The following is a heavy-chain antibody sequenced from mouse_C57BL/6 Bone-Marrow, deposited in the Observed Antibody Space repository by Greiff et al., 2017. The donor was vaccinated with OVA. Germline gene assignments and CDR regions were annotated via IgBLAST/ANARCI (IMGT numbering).Heavy chain of an antibody. J-gene: IGHJ1*03. V-gene: IGHV7-1*01. CDR2: SRNKANDYTT. Sequence: EVKVVESGGGLVQSGRSLRLSCATSGFTFSDFYMEWVRQAPGKGLEWIAASRNKANDYTTEYSASVKGRFIVSRDTSQSILYLQMNALRAEDTAMYYCARDASHYYGSSWYFDVWGTGTTVTVSS. D-gene: IGHD1-1*01. CDR3: ARDASHYYGSSWYFDV. CDR1: GFTFSDFY.